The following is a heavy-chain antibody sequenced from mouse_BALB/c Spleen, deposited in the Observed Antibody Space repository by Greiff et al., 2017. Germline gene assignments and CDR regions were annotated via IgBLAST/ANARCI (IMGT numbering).Heavy chain of an antibody. CDR3: ARQEENMGNVAWFVS. CDR1: EFTFSDYS. V-gene: IGHV5-4*02. J-gene: IGHJ3*01. Sequence: VMLVESGGGLMKPEGSLKLYCAASEFTFSDYSLYWVRQTPGKRLEWVATISDGGSYTYYPDSVMGRCTISRDNAKNKLYLQMSSLKSEDTAMYYCARQEENMGNVAWFVSWGQGTLVTVSA. CDR2: ISDGGSYT.